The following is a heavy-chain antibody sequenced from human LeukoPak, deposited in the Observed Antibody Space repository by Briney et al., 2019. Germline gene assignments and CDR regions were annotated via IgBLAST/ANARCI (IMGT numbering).Heavy chain of an antibody. V-gene: IGHV3-7*01. CDR2: IKQDGSEK. CDR3: ARDCGNYDYVWGSYRNHYFDY. J-gene: IGHJ4*02. CDR1: GFTFSSYW. D-gene: IGHD3-16*02. Sequence: GGSLRLSCAASGFTFSSYWMSWVRQAPGKGLEWVANIKQDGSEKYYVDSVKGRFTISGDNAKNSLYLQMNSLRAEDTAVYYCARDCGNYDYVWGSYRNHYFDYWGQGTLVTVSS.